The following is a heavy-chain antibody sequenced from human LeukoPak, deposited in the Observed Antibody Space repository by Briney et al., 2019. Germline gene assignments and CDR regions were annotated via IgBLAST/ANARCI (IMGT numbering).Heavy chain of an antibody. J-gene: IGHJ3*02. Sequence: ASVKVSCKASGYTFTSYAMHWVRQAPGQRLEWMGWINGGNGNTKYSQKFQGRVTITRDTSASTAYMELSSLRSEDTAVYCCARSFSDAFDIWGQGTMVTVSS. CDR3: ARSFSDAFDI. CDR1: GYTFTSYA. V-gene: IGHV1-3*01. CDR2: INGGNGNT.